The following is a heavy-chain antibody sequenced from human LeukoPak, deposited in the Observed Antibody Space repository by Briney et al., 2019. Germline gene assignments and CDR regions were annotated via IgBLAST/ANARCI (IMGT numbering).Heavy chain of an antibody. CDR3: ARGRPQAAAANAEYFQH. CDR2: INHSGST. D-gene: IGHD2-2*01. V-gene: IGHV4-34*01. Sequence: SETLSLTCAVYGGSFSGYYWSWIRQPPGKGLEWIGEINHSGSTNYNPSLKSRVTISVDTSKNQFSLKLSSVTAADTAVYYCARGRPQAAAANAEYFQHWGQGTLATVSS. J-gene: IGHJ1*01. CDR1: GGSFSGYY.